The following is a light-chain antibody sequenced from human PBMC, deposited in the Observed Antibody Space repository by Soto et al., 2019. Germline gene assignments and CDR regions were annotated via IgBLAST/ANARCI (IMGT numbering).Light chain of an antibody. Sequence: DIQMTQSPSSLSASVGDRVTITCRASQSIGDYLSWYQLIPGKAPKLLIYAASSLQSGVPSRFSGRGSGTDFTLTINSLQPEDFATYYCQQSYSTLTFGPGTKVDIK. CDR2: AAS. J-gene: IGKJ3*01. V-gene: IGKV1-39*01. CDR1: QSIGDY. CDR3: QQSYSTLT.